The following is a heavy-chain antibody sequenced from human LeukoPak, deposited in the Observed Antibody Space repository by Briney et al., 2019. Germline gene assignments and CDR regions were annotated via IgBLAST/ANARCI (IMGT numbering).Heavy chain of an antibody. CDR1: GFTFSSYW. CDR3: ARGDYDSDHIDAFDI. CDR2: IKQDGSEK. V-gene: IGHV3-7*01. D-gene: IGHD3-22*01. J-gene: IGHJ3*02. Sequence: HPGGSLRLSCAASGFTFSSYWMSWVRQAPGKGLEWVANIKQDGSEKYYVDSVKGRFTISRDNAKNSLYLQMNSLRAEDTAVYYCARGDYDSDHIDAFDIWGPGTMVTVSS.